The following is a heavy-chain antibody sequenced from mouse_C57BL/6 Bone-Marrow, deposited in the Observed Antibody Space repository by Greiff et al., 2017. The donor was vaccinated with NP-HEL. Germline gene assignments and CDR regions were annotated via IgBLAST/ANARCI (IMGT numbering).Heavy chain of an antibody. CDR1: GFSLSTSGMG. D-gene: IGHD2-10*02. J-gene: IGHJ1*03. V-gene: IGHV8-12*01. CDR3: ARRGYGNYSYWYFDV. Sequence: QVTLKESGPGILQSSQTLSLTCSFSGFSLSTSGMGVSWIRQPSGKGLEWLAHIYWDDDKRYNPSLKSRLTISKDPSRNQVFLKITSVDTADTATYYCARRGYGNYSYWYFDVWGTGTTVTVSS. CDR2: IYWDDDK.